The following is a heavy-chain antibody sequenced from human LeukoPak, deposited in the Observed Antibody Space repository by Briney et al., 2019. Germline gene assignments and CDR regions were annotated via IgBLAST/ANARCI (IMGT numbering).Heavy chain of an antibody. V-gene: IGHV3-21*01. D-gene: IGHD3-10*01. CDR3: ARDGEDYYDS. J-gene: IGHJ4*02. CDR2: ISSSSSYI. CDR1: GFTFSSYS. Sequence: SGGSLRLSCAASGFTFSSYSMDWVRQAPGKGLEWVSSISSSSSYIYYADSVKGRFTISRDNAKNSLYLQMNSLRAEDTAVYYCARDGEDYYDSWGQGILVTVSS.